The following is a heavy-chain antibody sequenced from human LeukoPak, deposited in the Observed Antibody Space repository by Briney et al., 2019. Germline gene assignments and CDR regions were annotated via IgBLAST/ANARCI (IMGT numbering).Heavy chain of an antibody. D-gene: IGHD4-17*01. CDR2: IKADGSEK. J-gene: IGHJ4*02. CDR3: ARAIYGGPFDY. Sequence: GGSLRLSCAGSGFTFSNSWMSWVRQAPGKGLECVANIKADGSEKHYVDSVKGRFTIYRDNGENSVYLQMNSLRAEATAVYYCARAIYGGPFDYWGQGTLVTVSS. CDR1: GFTFSNSW. V-gene: IGHV3-7*01.